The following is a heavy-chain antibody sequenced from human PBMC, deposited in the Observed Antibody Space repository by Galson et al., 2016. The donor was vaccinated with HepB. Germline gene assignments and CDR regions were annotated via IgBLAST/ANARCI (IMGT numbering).Heavy chain of an antibody. CDR1: GFIFGDYA. D-gene: IGHD6-19*01. J-gene: IGHJ4*02. CDR3: AKGIGSGWSDY. Sequence: SLRLSCAASGFIFGDYAMSWVRQSPGKGLEWVSGLTWNGGIIGYADSVKGRFTISRDNARNFLLLQMNNLRSEDTALYYCAKGIGSGWSDYWGPGTLVSVSS. V-gene: IGHV3-9*01. CDR2: LTWNGGII.